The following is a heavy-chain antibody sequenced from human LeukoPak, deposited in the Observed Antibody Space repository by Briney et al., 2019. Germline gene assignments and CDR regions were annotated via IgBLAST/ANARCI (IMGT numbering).Heavy chain of an antibody. CDR1: GFTFSRYA. Sequence: GGSLRLSCAASGFTFSRYAMSWVRQAPGKGLEWVSAISGSGGSTYYADSVKGRFTISRDNSKNTLYLQMNSLRAEDTAVYYCARDHLSSGYDPYFDYWGQGTLVTVSS. V-gene: IGHV3-23*01. D-gene: IGHD5-12*01. CDR2: ISGSGGST. CDR3: ARDHLSSGYDPYFDY. J-gene: IGHJ4*02.